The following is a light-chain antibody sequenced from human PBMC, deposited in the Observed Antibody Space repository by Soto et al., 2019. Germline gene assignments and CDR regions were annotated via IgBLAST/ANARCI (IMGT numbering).Light chain of an antibody. Sequence: EIVMTQSPATLSVSPGGRATLSCRASQSISDTLAWYQQKPGQAPRLLIYSASRRATGFPGRLSGSGSGTDFTLTISSLQSEDLAVYYCQQYNNWPWTFGQGTKVEIK. V-gene: IGKV3-15*01. CDR3: QQYNNWPWT. CDR2: SAS. CDR1: QSISDT. J-gene: IGKJ1*01.